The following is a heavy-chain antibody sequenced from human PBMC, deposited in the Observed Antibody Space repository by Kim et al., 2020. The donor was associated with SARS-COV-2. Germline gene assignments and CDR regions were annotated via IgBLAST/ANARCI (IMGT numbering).Heavy chain of an antibody. J-gene: IGHJ6*03. V-gene: IGHV4-59*01. CDR3: ARTAAAGDYMDV. D-gene: IGHD6-13*01. Sequence: NYNPSLKSRVTISVDTSKNQFSLKLSSVTAADTAVYYCARTAAAGDYMDVWGKGTTVTVSS.